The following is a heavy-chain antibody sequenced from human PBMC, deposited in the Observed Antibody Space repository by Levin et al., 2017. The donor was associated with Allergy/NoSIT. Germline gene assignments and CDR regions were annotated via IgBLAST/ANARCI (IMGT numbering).Heavy chain of an antibody. D-gene: IGHD3-22*01. J-gene: IGHJ3*02. V-gene: IGHV4-4*07. CDR3: AREAGHYYDSSGYLEGAFDI. Sequence: PSETLSLTCTVSGGSISSYYWSWIRQPAGKGLEWIGRIYTSGSTNYNPSLKSRVTMSVDTSKNQFSLKLSSVTAADTAVYYCAREAGHYYDSSGYLEGAFDIWGQGTMVTVSS. CDR2: IYTSGST. CDR1: GGSISSYY.